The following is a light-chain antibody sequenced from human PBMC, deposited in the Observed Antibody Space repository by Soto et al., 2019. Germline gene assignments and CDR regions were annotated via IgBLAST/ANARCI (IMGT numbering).Light chain of an antibody. CDR1: QSISRW. V-gene: IGKV1-5*01. Sequence: DIQMTQSPSTLSASIGDRVTITCRASQSISRWVAWYQQNPGRAPKLLIYDASRLGSGVPSRFSGSGSGTEFTLTISSLQPDDSATYYCQQFNNYPWTFGQGTKVDI. J-gene: IGKJ1*01. CDR3: QQFNNYPWT. CDR2: DAS.